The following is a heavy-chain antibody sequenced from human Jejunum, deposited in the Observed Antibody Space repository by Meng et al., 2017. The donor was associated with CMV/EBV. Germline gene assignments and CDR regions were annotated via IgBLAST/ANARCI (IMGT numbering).Heavy chain of an antibody. CDR2: ISSRSRYI. CDR3: ARDIDH. V-gene: IGHV3-21*01. J-gene: IGHJ5*02. CDR1: GFTFSTYN. Sequence: EVLLVDSGGGLVKPGGSLISSCIGSGFTFSTYNMNWVRHAPGKGLEWVSSISSRSRYINYADLVKGRFTISRDNAENSLYLQMNSLRVEDTAVYYCARDIDHWGQGTLVTVSS.